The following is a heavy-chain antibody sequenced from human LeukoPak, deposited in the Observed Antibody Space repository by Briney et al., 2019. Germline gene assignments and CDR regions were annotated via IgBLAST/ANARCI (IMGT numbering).Heavy chain of an antibody. CDR1: GFSFSSYW. CDR2: INTDGSST. D-gene: IGHD4-23*01. V-gene: IGHV3-74*01. CDR3: ARDHYGGNSDY. Sequence: GGSLRLSCAASGFSFSSYWMHWVRHAPGKGLVWVSRINTDGSSTYYADSVKGRFTISRDNAKNTLSLQMNTLRAEDTAVYYRARDHYGGNSDYGGQGTLVTVSS. J-gene: IGHJ4*02.